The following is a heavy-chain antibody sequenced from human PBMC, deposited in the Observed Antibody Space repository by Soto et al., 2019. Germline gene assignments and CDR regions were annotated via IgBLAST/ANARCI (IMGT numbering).Heavy chain of an antibody. D-gene: IGHD2-15*01. CDR1: GYTLTELS. V-gene: IGHV1-24*01. Sequence: GASVKVSCKVSGYTLTELSMHWVRQAPGKGLEWMGGFDPEDGETIYAQKFQGRVTMTEDTSTDTAYMELSSLRSEDTAVYYCASYCSGGSCQPAEYFQHWGQGTLVTVSS. CDR3: ASYCSGGSCQPAEYFQH. J-gene: IGHJ1*01. CDR2: FDPEDGET.